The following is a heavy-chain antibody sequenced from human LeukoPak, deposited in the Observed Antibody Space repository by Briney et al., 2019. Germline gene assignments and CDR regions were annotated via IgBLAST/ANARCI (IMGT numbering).Heavy chain of an antibody. CDR1: GSSISSSSYY. D-gene: IGHD2-15*01. V-gene: IGHV4-39*02. CDR2: IYYSGST. CDR3: AREGGRPTVDY. Sequence: PSETLSLTCTVSGSSISSSSYYWGWIRQPPGKGLEWIGSIYYSGSTYYNPSLKSRVTISVDTSKNQFSLKLSSVTAADTAVYYCAREGGRPTVDYWGQGTLVTVSS. J-gene: IGHJ4*02.